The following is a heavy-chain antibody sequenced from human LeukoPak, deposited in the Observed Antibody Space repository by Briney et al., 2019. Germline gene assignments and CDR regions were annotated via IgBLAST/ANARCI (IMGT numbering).Heavy chain of an antibody. D-gene: IGHD6-13*01. CDR2: IKQDGSEK. V-gene: IGHV3-7*01. Sequence: GGSLRLSCAASGFTFSSYWTSWVRQAPGKGLEWVANIKQDGSEKYYVDSVKGRFTISRDNAKNSLYLQMNSLRAEDTAVYYCARVQAAEDYWGQGTLVTVSS. J-gene: IGHJ4*02. CDR3: ARVQAAEDY. CDR1: GFTFSSYW.